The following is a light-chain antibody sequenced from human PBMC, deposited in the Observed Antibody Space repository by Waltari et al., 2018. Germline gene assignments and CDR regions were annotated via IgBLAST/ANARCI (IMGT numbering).Light chain of an antibody. CDR1: HSFSSDY. Sequence: EIVLTQSPGTLSLSPGDRATLSCRASHSFSSDYLDWYQQRAGQAPRLLISGTTSRATGFPDRFSGSGSGTDFTLTISRLEPEDFAVYYCLQYDTSPKTFGQGTTVDI. CDR2: GTT. J-gene: IGKJ1*01. V-gene: IGKV3-20*01. CDR3: LQYDTSPKT.